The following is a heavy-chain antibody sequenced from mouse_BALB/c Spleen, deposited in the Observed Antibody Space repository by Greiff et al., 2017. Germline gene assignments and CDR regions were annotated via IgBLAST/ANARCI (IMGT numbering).Heavy chain of an antibody. D-gene: IGHD2-2*01. Sequence: VQLQQSGAELVRPGALVKLSCKASGFNIKDYYMHWVKQRPEQGLEWIGWIDPENGNTIYDPKFQGKASITADTSSNTDYLQLSSLTSEDTAVYYCARRGLRNWFAYWGQGTLVTVSA. CDR1: GFNIKDYY. CDR2: IDPENGNT. CDR3: ARRGLRNWFAY. V-gene: IGHV14-1*02. J-gene: IGHJ3*01.